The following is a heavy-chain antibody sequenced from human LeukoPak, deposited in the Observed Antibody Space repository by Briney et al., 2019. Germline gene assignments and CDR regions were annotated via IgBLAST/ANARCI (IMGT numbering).Heavy chain of an antibody. Sequence: SETLSLACTVSGGSISSYYWSWIRQPPGKGLEWIGYIYYSGSTNYNPSLKSRVTISVATSKNQFSLKLSSVTAADTAVYYCARESMVRGVTFDYWGQGTLATVSS. D-gene: IGHD3-10*01. CDR3: ARESMVRGVTFDY. V-gene: IGHV4-59*01. CDR1: GGSISSYY. J-gene: IGHJ4*02. CDR2: IYYSGST.